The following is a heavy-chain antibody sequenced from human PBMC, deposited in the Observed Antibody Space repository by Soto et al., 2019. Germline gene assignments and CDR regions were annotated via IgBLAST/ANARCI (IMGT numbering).Heavy chain of an antibody. V-gene: IGHV1-46*01. Sequence: QVQLVQSGAEVKKPGASVKVSCKASGYTFTSYYMHWVRQAPGQGLEWMGIINPSGGSTSYAQKCQGRVTMTRDTSTSTVYMELSSLRSEDTAVYYCARAGGIAARPYYYGMDVWGQGTTVTVSS. J-gene: IGHJ6*02. CDR2: INPSGGST. D-gene: IGHD6-6*01. CDR1: GYTFTSYY. CDR3: ARAGGIAARPYYYGMDV.